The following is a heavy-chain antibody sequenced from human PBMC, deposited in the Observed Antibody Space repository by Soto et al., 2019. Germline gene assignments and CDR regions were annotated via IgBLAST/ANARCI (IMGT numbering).Heavy chain of an antibody. CDR2: IKSKTDGGTT. V-gene: IGHV3-15*07. CDR3: TTGSDFWSGTSGYYYYYGMDV. D-gene: IGHD3-3*01. J-gene: IGHJ6*02. Sequence: GGSLRLSCAASGFTFSSYSMNWVRQAPGKGLEWVGRIKSKTDGGTTDYAAPVKGRFTISRDDSKNTLYLQMNSLKTEDTAVYYCTTGSDFWSGTSGYYYYYGMDVWGQGTTVTVSS. CDR1: GFTFSSYS.